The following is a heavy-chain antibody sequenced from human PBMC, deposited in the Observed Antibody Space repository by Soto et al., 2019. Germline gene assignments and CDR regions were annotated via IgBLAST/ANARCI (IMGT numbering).Heavy chain of an antibody. V-gene: IGHV3-53*01. J-gene: IGHJ4*02. CDR3: ARDGDGGWGN. Sequence: ESGGGVIQPGGSLRLSCAASGLYVGSSYMSWVRQAPGKGLEWISYISGGGETYYSNSVKGRFTISKDNSKNTLFLQMHSVRAEDTAVYYCARDGDGGWGNWGRGVQVTVTS. CDR2: ISGGGET. D-gene: IGHD7-27*01. CDR1: GLYVGSSY.